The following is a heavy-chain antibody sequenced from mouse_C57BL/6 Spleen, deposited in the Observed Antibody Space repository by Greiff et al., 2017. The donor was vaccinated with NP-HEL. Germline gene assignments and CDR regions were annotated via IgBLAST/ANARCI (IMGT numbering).Heavy chain of an antibody. CDR3: ARAYDGYYPYYYAMDY. CDR2: INPSNGGT. V-gene: IGHV1-53*01. CDR1: GYTFTSYW. J-gene: IGHJ4*01. D-gene: IGHD2-3*01. Sequence: QVQLQQPGTELVKPGASVKLSCKASGYTFTSYWMHWVKQRPGQGLEWIGNINPSNGGTNYNEKFKSKATLTVDKSSSTAYMQLSSLISEDSAVYYCARAYDGYYPYYYAMDYWGQGTSVTVSS.